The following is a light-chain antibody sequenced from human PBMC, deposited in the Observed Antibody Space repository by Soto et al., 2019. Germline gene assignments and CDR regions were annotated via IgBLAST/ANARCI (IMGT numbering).Light chain of an antibody. V-gene: IGLV2-14*01. J-gene: IGLJ3*02. Sequence: QSALTQPAAVSGSPGQSITISCTGTSSDVGGYNYVCWYQQHPGKAPKLIIYDVSNRPSGVSNRFSGSKSGNTASLSISGLQAEDEDDYYCSSYTSSSTVVFGGGTQLTVL. CDR1: SSDVGGYNY. CDR3: SSYTSSSTVV. CDR2: DVS.